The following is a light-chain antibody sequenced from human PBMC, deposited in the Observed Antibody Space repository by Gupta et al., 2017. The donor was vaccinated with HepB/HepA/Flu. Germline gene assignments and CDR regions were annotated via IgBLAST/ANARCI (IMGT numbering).Light chain of an antibody. CDR1: QSVSSY. J-gene: IGKJ2*01. V-gene: IGKV3-11*01. CDR3: QQRSNWPQRYT. Sequence: IVLTQSPATLSLSPGERATLSCRASQSVSSYLAWYQQKPGQAPRLLIYDASNRATGIPARFSGSGSGTDFTLTISSLEPEDIAVDYCQQRSNWPQRYTFGQGTKLEIK. CDR2: DAS.